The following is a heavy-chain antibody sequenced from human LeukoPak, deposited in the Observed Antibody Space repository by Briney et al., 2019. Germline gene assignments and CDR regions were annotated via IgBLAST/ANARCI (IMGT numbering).Heavy chain of an antibody. D-gene: IGHD1-1*01. CDR3: ARAGYYYYMDV. J-gene: IGHJ6*03. Sequence: SETLSLTCTVSGGSISSYYWSWIRQPPGKGLEWIGYIYYSGSTNYNPSLKSRVTISVDTSKNQFSLKLSSVTAADTAVYYCARAGYYYYMDVWGKGTTVTVSS. V-gene: IGHV4-59*12. CDR1: GGSISSYY. CDR2: IYYSGST.